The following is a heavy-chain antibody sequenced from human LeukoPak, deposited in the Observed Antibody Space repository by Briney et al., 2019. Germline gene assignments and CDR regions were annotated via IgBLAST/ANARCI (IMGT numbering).Heavy chain of an antibody. V-gene: IGHV3-11*01. Sequence: LSLTCTVSSGSINNYYWTWLRQPPGKGREGISYISSSGRNIYYADSVKGRITISRDNAKHSLYLQMNSGRAEDTVVYYCARSTCYFYMDVWGKGTTVT. D-gene: IGHD5/OR15-5a*01. CDR2: ISSSGRNI. CDR1: SGSINNYY. CDR3: ARSTCYFYMDV. J-gene: IGHJ6*03.